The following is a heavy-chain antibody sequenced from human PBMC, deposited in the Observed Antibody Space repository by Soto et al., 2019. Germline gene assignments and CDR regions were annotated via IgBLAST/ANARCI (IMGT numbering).Heavy chain of an antibody. V-gene: IGHV3-23*01. Sequence: GGSLRLSCAASGFTFSSYAMSWVRQAPGKGLEWVSSISDTGATPYYADSVKGRFTISTDNSKNTVYVQMNSLRAEDTAVYYCARNYFGSGGYYNPYWGQGTLVTVS. CDR3: ARNYFGSGGYYNPY. D-gene: IGHD3-10*01. CDR2: ISDTGATP. J-gene: IGHJ4*02. CDR1: GFTFSSYA.